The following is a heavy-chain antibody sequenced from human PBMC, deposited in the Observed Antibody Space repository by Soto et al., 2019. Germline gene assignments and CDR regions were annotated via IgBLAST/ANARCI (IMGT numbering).Heavy chain of an antibody. CDR2: IYYSGST. D-gene: IGHD2-15*01. CDR3: ARDLPGYCSGGSCFGY. CDR1: GGAISSGDYY. V-gene: IGHV4-30-4*01. Sequence: PSETLSLTCTVSGGAISSGDYYWSWIRQPPGKGLEWIGYIYYSGSTYYNPSLKSRVTISVDTSKNQFSLKLSSVTAADTAVYYCARDLPGYCSGGSCFGYWGQGTLVTVSS. J-gene: IGHJ4*02.